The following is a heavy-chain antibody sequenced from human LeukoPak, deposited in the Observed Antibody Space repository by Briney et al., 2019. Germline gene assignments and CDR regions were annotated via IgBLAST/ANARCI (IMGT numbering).Heavy chain of an antibody. CDR2: ISAYNGNT. V-gene: IGHV1-18*01. CDR3: ARWAPYSSGWPTSDY. J-gene: IGHJ4*02. Sequence: GASVKVSCKASGYTFTSYDINWVRQAPGQGLEWMGWISAYNGNTNYAQKLQGRVTMTTDTSTSTAYMELRSLRSDDTAVYYCARWAPYSSGWPTSDYWGQGTLVTVSS. D-gene: IGHD6-19*01. CDR1: GYTFTSYD.